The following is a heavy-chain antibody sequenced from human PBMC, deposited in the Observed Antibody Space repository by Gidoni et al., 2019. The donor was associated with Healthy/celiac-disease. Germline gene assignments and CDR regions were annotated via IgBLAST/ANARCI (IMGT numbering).Heavy chain of an antibody. CDR3: ARPTLIGYCSGGSCYSGAFDI. CDR1: GFTFSSYW. D-gene: IGHD2-15*01. CDR2: INSDGSST. Sequence: EVQLVESGGGLVQPGGSLRLSCAASGFTFSSYWMHWVRQAPGKGLVWVSRINSDGSSTSYADSVKGRFTISRDNAKNTLYLQMNSLRAEDTAVYYCARPTLIGYCSGGSCYSGAFDIWGQGTMVTVSS. J-gene: IGHJ3*02. V-gene: IGHV3-74*01.